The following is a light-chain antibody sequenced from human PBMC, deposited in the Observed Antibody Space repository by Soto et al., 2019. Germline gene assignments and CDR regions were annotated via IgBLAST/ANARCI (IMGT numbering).Light chain of an antibody. CDR2: SAS. J-gene: IGKJ1*01. V-gene: IGKV3-15*01. CDR3: QRSYITPWT. Sequence: ETVMTQSPATLSMSPGERATLSCRASQSVGTKLVWYQQKPGQVPRLLIYSASIRATGIPDRFSGSGSGTDFTLTISSLQPEDFATYYCQRSYITPWTFGQGTKV. CDR1: QSVGTK.